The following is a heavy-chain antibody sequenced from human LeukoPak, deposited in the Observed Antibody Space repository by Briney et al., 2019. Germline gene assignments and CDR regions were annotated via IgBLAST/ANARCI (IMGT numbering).Heavy chain of an antibody. Sequence: PGGSLRLSCAASGFTFDDYGMSWVRQAPGKGLEWVSGINWNGGSTGYADSVKGRFTISRDNAKNSLYLQMNSLRAEDTALYHCARVGYYGSGRRGYYFDYWGQGTLVTVSS. CDR1: GFTFDDYG. V-gene: IGHV3-20*01. J-gene: IGHJ4*02. CDR3: ARVGYYGSGRRGYYFDY. CDR2: INWNGGST. D-gene: IGHD3-10*01.